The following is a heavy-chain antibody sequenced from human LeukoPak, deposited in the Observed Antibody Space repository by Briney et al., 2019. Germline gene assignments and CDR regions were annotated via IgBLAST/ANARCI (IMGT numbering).Heavy chain of an antibody. Sequence: PSETLSLTCTVSGGSISSSSYYWGWIRQPPGKGLEWIGSIYYSGSTYYNPSLKSRVTISVDTSKNQFSLKLSSVTAADTAVYYCAREMVAATSHWGQGTLVTVSS. CDR2: IYYSGST. CDR3: AREMVAATSH. V-gene: IGHV4-39*07. D-gene: IGHD2-15*01. CDR1: GGSISSSSYY. J-gene: IGHJ4*02.